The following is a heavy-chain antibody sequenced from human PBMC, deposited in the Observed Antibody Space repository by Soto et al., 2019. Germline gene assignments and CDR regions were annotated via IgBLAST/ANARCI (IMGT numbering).Heavy chain of an antibody. J-gene: IGHJ4*02. V-gene: IGHV5-51*01. CDR2: IYFGDSRI. CDR3: ATWRRSSGFDY. D-gene: IGHD6-19*01. CDR1: GDRFSTYW. Sequence: WEALTLSCKGSGDRFSTYWIGWGRQMPGKGLEWMGSIYFGDSRINYSPSFQGQVTILADQSTSTAYLHWRNLKASDTAMYYCATWRRSSGFDYWGQGTRVTV.